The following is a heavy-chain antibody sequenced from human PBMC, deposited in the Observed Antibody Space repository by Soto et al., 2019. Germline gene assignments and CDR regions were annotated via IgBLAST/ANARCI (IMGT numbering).Heavy chain of an antibody. CDR3: ARGVSAGVDY. D-gene: IGHD1-26*01. J-gene: IGHJ4*02. CDR2: MQPSTGRT. CDR1: GYSFTSLD. V-gene: IGHV1-8*01. Sequence: QVQLVQSGAEVREPGASVKVSCKASGYSFTSLDINWVRQTAGQGLEWMGWMQPSTGRTGYAQKFQGRVTMTRDTSINTAYMELTTLTSDDTAFYYCARGVSAGVDYWGQGTRVTGSS.